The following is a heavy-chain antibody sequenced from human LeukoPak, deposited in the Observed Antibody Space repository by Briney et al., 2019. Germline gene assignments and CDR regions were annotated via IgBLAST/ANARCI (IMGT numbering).Heavy chain of an antibody. D-gene: IGHD6-19*01. V-gene: IGHV3-21*04. Sequence: GGSLRLSCAASRFIFSSYAMNWVRQAPGKGLEWVSSISGGSTYIYQADSVKGRFTISRDNAKNSLYLQMNSLRAEDTAVYYCAKDHSSGWPDYFDYWGQGTLVTVSS. CDR1: RFIFSSYA. CDR3: AKDHSSGWPDYFDY. J-gene: IGHJ4*02. CDR2: ISGGSTYI.